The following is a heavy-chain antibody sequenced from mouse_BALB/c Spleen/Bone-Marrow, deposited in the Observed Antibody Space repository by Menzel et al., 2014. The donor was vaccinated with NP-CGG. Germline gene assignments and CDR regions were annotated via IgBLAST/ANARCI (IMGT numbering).Heavy chain of an antibody. J-gene: IGHJ3*01. D-gene: IGHD1-1*01. V-gene: IGHV14-3*02. CDR3: ASYYSGRAWFAY. CDR2: IDPANGNT. Sequence: EVQLQQSGAELVKPGASVKLSCTASGFNIKDTYMHWVKQRPEQGLEWIGRIDPANGNTKYDPKFQGKATITADTSSNTAYLQLSSLTSEDTAVYYCASYYSGRAWFAYWGQGTLVTVSA. CDR1: GFNIKDTY.